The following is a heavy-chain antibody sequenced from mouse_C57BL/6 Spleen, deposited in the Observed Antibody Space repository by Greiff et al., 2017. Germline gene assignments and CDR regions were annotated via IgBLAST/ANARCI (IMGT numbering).Heavy chain of an antibody. D-gene: IGHD1-1*01. CDR1: GFTFSSYG. CDR2: ISSGGSYT. J-gene: IGHJ2*01. CDR3: ARRGTTVVAPFDY. V-gene: IGHV5-6*01. Sequence: EVHLVESGGDLVKPGGSLKLSCAASGFTFSSYGMSWVRQTPDKRLEWVATISSGGSYTYYPDSVKGRFTISRDNAKNTLYLQMSSLKSEDTAMYYCARRGTTVVAPFDYWGQGTTLTVSS.